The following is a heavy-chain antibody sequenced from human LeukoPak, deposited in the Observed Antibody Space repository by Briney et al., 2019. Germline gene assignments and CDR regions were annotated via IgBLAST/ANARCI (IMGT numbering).Heavy chain of an antibody. CDR1: GGSVINTNW. D-gene: IGHD3-3*01. CDR3: AREGGFYRPLDY. Sequence: SGTLPLTCGVSGGSVINTNWRTWVRQPPGKGLEWIGEVHLDGRTNYNPSLESRLTMSVDVSENQVSLKLTSVTAADTAVHYCAREGGFYRPLDYSGQGTLVTVSS. V-gene: IGHV4-4*02. CDR2: VHLDGRT. J-gene: IGHJ4*02.